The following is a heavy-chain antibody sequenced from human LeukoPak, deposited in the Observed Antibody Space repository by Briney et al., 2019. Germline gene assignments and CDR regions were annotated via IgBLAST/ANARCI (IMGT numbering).Heavy chain of an antibody. CDR2: ISGSGGST. CDR1: GFTFSSYA. D-gene: IGHD6-13*01. J-gene: IGHJ5*02. Sequence: GGSLRLSCAASGFTFSSYAMSWVRQAPGKGLEWVSAISGSGGSTYYADSVKGRFTISRDNSKNTLYLQMNSQRAEDTAVYYCAKAPSTSAAGTVRENWFDPWGQGTLVTVSS. V-gene: IGHV3-23*01. CDR3: AKAPSTSAAGTVRENWFDP.